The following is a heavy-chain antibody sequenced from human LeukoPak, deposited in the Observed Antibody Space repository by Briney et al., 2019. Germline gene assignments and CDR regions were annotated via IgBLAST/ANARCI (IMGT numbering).Heavy chain of an antibody. CDR2: INTNTGNP. V-gene: IGHV7-4-1*02. D-gene: IGHD3-22*01. Sequence: SVKVSCKASGYTFPSYAMNWVRQAPEKGLEGMGWINTNTGNPTYAQGFTGRFVFSLDTSVSTAYLQISSLKAEDTAVYYCARVGIPMTWYYFDYWGQGTLVTVSS. CDR3: ARVGIPMTWYYFDY. J-gene: IGHJ4*02. CDR1: GYTFPSYA.